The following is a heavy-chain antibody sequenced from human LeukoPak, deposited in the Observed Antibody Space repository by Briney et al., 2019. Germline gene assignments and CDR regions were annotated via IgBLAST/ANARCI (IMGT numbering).Heavy chain of an antibody. CDR3: ARYRGIDY. CDR1: GGSISSSSYY. J-gene: IGHJ4*02. D-gene: IGHD3-10*01. V-gene: IGHV4-39*01. Sequence: SETLSLTCTVSGGSISSSSYYWGWIRQPPGKGLEWIGSIYYSGSTYYNPSLKSRVTISVDTSKNQFSLKLRSVTAADTAVYYCARYRGIDYWGQGTLVTVSS. CDR2: IYYSGST.